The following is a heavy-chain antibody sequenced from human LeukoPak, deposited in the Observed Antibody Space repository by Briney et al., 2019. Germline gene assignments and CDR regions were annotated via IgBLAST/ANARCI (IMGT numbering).Heavy chain of an antibody. Sequence: ASVKVSCKASGYAFTSHSTSWVREGPGQGVEWMGWIGPYNGHANYAQKLQGRVTMTTDTSTSTAYMELRSLRSDDTAVYFCATTSKHCTGGSCFYPFDYWGQGTLVTVSS. D-gene: IGHD2-15*01. CDR1: GYAFTSHS. CDR3: ATTSKHCTGGSCFYPFDY. CDR2: IGPYNGHA. J-gene: IGHJ4*02. V-gene: IGHV1-18*01.